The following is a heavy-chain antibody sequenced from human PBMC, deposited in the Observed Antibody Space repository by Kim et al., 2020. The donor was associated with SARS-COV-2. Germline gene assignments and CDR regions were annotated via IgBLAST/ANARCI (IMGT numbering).Heavy chain of an antibody. J-gene: IGHJ6*02. CDR1: GFTFDDYA. CDR2: ISGDGGST. Sequence: GGSLRLSCAASGFTFDDYAMHWVRQAPGKGLEWVSLISGDGGSTYYADSVKGRFTISRDNSKNSLYLQMNSLRTEDTALYYCAKDIRYSSSWPWGGGYYYGIDVWGQGTTVTVSS. CDR3: AKDIRYSSSWPWGGGYYYGIDV. D-gene: IGHD6-13*01. V-gene: IGHV3-43*02.